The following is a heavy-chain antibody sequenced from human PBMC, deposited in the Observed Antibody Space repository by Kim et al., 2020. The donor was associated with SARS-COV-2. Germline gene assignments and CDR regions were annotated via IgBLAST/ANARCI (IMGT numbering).Heavy chain of an antibody. J-gene: IGHJ5*02. CDR1: GGTFSSYA. CDR2: IIPIFGTA. Sequence: SVKVSCKASGGTFSSYAISWVRQAPGQGLEWMGGIIPIFGTANYAQKFQGRVTITADESTSTAYMELSSLRSEDTAVYYCARGRGSYYGDWFDPWGQGTLVTVSS. D-gene: IGHD1-26*01. V-gene: IGHV1-69*13. CDR3: ARGRGSYYGDWFDP.